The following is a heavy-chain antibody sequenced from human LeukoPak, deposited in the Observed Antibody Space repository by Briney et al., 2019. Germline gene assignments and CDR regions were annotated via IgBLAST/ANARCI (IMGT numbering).Heavy chain of an antibody. Sequence: SETLSLTCTVSGGSISSYYWSWIRQPAGKGLEWIGRIYTSGSTNSNPSLKSRVTMSVDTSRNQFSLKLSSVTAADTAVYYCAREEFLEWSEEPRLDTRPAFDIWGQGTMVTVSS. D-gene: IGHD3-3*01. CDR3: AREEFLEWSEEPRLDTRPAFDI. J-gene: IGHJ3*02. V-gene: IGHV4-4*07. CDR2: IYTSGST. CDR1: GGSISSYY.